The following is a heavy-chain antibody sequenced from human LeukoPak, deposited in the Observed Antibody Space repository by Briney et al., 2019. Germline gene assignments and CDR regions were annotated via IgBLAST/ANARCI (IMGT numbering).Heavy chain of an antibody. J-gene: IGHJ4*02. V-gene: IGHV4-59*08. CDR1: GDSINSFY. CDR2: VFHTGDT. Sequence: SETLSLTCAVSGDSINSFYWSWIRQPPGKGLEWIGYVFHTGDTNSNPSLKSRVTVSLDTSTSQVSLRLTSVTAADTAVYYCARHPFATPFDHWGRGVLVTVSS. D-gene: IGHD2-15*01. CDR3: ARHPFATPFDH.